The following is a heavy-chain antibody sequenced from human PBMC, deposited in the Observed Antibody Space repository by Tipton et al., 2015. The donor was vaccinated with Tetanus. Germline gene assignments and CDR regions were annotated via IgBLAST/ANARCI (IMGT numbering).Heavy chain of an antibody. D-gene: IGHD5/OR15-5a*01. CDR3: AKDGCFSVGCLGSDY. J-gene: IGHJ4*02. CDR1: GFTFSSYW. CDR2: ISGSSIYI. V-gene: IGHV3-21*04. Sequence: SLRLSCAASGFTFSSYWMSWVRQAPGKGLEWVSSISGSSIYIYYADSVKGRFTTSRDNAKNSLSLQMDSLRAEDTAVYYCAKDGCFSVGCLGSDYWGQGNLVTVSS.